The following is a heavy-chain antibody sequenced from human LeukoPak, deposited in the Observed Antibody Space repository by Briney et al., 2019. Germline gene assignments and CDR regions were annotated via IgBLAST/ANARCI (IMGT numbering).Heavy chain of an antibody. J-gene: IGHJ3*02. CDR1: EFTFRSYA. CDR2: ISSSSTYI. V-gene: IGHV3-21*01. CDR3: ARPIHAGSYSVDAFDI. Sequence: GGSLRLSCAASEFTFRSYAMSWVRQAPGKGLEWVSSISSSSTYIYYADSVKGRFTISRDNAKNSLSLQMNSLRVEDTAVYYCARPIHAGSYSVDAFDIWGQGTMVTVSS. D-gene: IGHD1-26*01.